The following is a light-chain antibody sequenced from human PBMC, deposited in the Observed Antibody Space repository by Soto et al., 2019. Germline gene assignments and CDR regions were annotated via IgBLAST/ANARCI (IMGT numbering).Light chain of an antibody. CDR2: DGS. J-gene: IGLJ2*01. CDR1: SSDVGSYKL. V-gene: IGLV2-23*01. Sequence: QSALTQPASVSGSPGQSSTISFTGTSSDVGSYKLVSWYQQYPGKAPKLMIYDGSERPSGVSNRFSGSKSGNTASLTVSGLQAEDEADYYCCSYAPSRTSVVFGGGTQLTVL. CDR3: CSYAPSRTSVV.